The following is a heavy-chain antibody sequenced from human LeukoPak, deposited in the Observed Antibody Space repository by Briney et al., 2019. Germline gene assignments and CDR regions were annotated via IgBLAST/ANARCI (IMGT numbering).Heavy chain of an antibody. Sequence: SQTLSLTCAISGDSVSSNSAAWNWIRQSPSRGLEWLGRTYYRSKWYNDYAVSVKSRITINPDTSKNQFSLQLNSVTPEGTAVYYCARAYGSGSYYLGNWFDPWGQGTLVTVSS. CDR1: GDSVSSNSAA. D-gene: IGHD3-10*01. J-gene: IGHJ5*02. CDR2: TYYRSKWYN. V-gene: IGHV6-1*01. CDR3: ARAYGSGSYYLGNWFDP.